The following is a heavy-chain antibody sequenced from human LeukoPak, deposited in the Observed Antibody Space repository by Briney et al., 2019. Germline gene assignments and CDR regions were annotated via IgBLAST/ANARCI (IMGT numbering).Heavy chain of an antibody. Sequence: PSETLSLTCSVSGGSLSISYYFWGWIRQPPGKGLEWIGSIDHNGRTFYNPSLRSRLTISIDTSKNQFSLNLSSVTAADTAVYFCARLHEVTLPPPVDYWGQGSLVTVSS. CDR1: GGSLSISYYF. V-gene: IGHV4-39*01. CDR3: ARLHEVTLPPPVDY. J-gene: IGHJ4*02. CDR2: IDHNGRT.